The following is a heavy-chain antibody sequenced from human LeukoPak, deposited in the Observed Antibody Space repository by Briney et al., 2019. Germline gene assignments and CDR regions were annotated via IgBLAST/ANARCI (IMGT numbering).Heavy chain of an antibody. D-gene: IGHD6-19*01. Sequence: TGGSLRLSCAASGFTFDDYAMHWVRQAPGKGLEWVSLISWDGGSTYYADSVKGRFTISRDNSKNSLYLQMNSLRAEDTALYYCAKDISSGTYYYYYMDVWGKGTTVTVSS. CDR1: GFTFDDYA. J-gene: IGHJ6*03. CDR2: ISWDGGST. V-gene: IGHV3-43D*03. CDR3: AKDISSGTYYYYYMDV.